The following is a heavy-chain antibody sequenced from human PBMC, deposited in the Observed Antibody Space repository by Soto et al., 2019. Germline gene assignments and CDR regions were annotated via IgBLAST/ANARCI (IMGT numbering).Heavy chain of an antibody. CDR2: TSYDGRNE. Sequence: GGSLRLSCAASRFIFSCYGIHWVRQTPGKELEWIVGTSYDGRNENYADSVKGRFTVSRDSLRNTLYLQMKSLTNDDTAVYYCATSPPYCDAVSCYWYCGLWRRGTVVTFSS. J-gene: IGHJ2*01. V-gene: IGHV3-30*03. CDR1: RFIFSCYG. D-gene: IGHD2-21*01. CDR3: ATSPPYCDAVSCYWYCGL.